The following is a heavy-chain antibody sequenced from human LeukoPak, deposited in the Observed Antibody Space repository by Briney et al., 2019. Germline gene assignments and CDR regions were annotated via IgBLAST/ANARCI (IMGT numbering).Heavy chain of an antibody. D-gene: IGHD3-3*01. CDR2: IKQDGSEK. J-gene: IGHJ4*02. CDR3: ARDGRFWSGYYSTYYFDY. CDR1: GFTFSSYW. V-gene: IGHV3-7*01. Sequence: GGSLRLSCAASGFTFSSYWMSCVREAPGKGLEWVANIKQDGSEKYYVDSVKGRFTISRDNAKNSLYLQMNSLRAEDTAVYYCARDGRFWSGYYSTYYFDYWGQGTLVTVSS.